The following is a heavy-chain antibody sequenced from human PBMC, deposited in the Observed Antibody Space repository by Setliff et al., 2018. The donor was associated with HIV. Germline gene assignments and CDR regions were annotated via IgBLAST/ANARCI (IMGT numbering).Heavy chain of an antibody. J-gene: IGHJ6*03. CDR2: IYYSGST. CDR1: GGSIGIRSYF. V-gene: IGHV4-61*05. CDR3: ARGDGITSYYYYYYMDV. D-gene: IGHD3-16*01. Sequence: NPSETLSLTCTVSGGSIGIRSYFWGWIRQPPGKGLEWIGYIYYSGSTNYNPSLKSRVSILGDTSKNQFSLKLSSVTAADTAVYYCARGDGITSYYYYYYMDVWGKGTTVTVSS.